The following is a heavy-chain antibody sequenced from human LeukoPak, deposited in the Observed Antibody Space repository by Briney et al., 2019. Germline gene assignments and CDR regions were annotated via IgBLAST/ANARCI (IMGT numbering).Heavy chain of an antibody. V-gene: IGHV3-23*01. CDR3: AKGILGYCSGGSCRLPFDI. CDR1: GFTFSSYA. Sequence: PGGSLTLSCAASGFTFSSYAMSWVRQAPGKGLEWVSAISGSGGSTYYADSVKGRFTISRDNSKNTLYLQMNSLRAEDTAVYYCAKGILGYCSGGSCRLPFDIWGQGTMVTVSS. D-gene: IGHD2-15*01. CDR2: ISGSGGST. J-gene: IGHJ3*02.